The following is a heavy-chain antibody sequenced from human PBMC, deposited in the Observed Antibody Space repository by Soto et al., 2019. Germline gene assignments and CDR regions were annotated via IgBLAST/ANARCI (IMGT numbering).Heavy chain of an antibody. J-gene: IGHJ3*02. Sequence: PGESQKISCKGSGYSCASYWISWVRQMPGKGLEWMGRIDPSDSYTNYSPSFQGHVTISADKSISTAYLQWSSLKASDTAMYYCASRSAQKYCSSTSCYTAFDIWGQGTMVTVSS. D-gene: IGHD2-2*02. CDR3: ASRSAQKYCSSTSCYTAFDI. CDR1: GYSCASYW. CDR2: IDPSDSYT. V-gene: IGHV5-10-1*01.